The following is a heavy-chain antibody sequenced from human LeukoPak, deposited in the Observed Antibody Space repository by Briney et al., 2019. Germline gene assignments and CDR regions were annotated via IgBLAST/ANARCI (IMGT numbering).Heavy chain of an antibody. D-gene: IGHD5-12*01. Sequence: GESLKISCKGSGYSFTSYWIGWVRQMPGKGLEWMGIIYPGDSDTRYSPSFQGQVTISADKSISTAYLQWSSLKASDTAMYYCARDTYSGYDWNYGMDVWGQGTTVTVSS. CDR3: ARDTYSGYDWNYGMDV. J-gene: IGHJ6*02. CDR1: GYSFTSYW. CDR2: IYPGDSDT. V-gene: IGHV5-51*01.